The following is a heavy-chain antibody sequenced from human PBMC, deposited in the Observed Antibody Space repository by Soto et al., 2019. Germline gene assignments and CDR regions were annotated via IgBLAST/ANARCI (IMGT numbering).Heavy chain of an antibody. CDR1: GFIFSTYW. CDR2: IKQDGSDK. J-gene: IGHJ5*02. D-gene: IGHD2-21*01. V-gene: IGHV3-7*01. Sequence: EVQLVESGGGLVQIGGSLRLSCAASGFIFSTYWMSWVRQAPGKGLEWVANIKQDGSDKYYVDSVKGRFTMSRDNAKNSLYLQMTSLRAEDTAVYYCARVAFASGRFDPWGQGTLVTVSS. CDR3: ARVAFASGRFDP.